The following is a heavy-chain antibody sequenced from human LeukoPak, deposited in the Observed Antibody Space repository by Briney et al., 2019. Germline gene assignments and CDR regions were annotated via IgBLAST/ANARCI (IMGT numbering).Heavy chain of an antibody. Sequence: ASVKVSCKASGYTFTSYGISWVRQAPGQGLEWMGWISAYNGNTNYAQKLQGRVTMTTDTSTSTAYMELRSLRSDDTAVYYCGRYCSSTSCYAGGGGYYGMDVWGQGTTVTVSS. CDR3: GRYCSSTSCYAGGGGYYGMDV. J-gene: IGHJ6*02. CDR2: ISAYNGNT. V-gene: IGHV1-18*01. CDR1: GYTFTSYG. D-gene: IGHD2-2*01.